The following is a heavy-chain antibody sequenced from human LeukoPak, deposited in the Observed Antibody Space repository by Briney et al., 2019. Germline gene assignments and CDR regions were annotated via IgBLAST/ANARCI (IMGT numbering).Heavy chain of an antibody. J-gene: IGHJ6*02. V-gene: IGHV3-21*04. CDR3: ARPIQGYYYYGMDV. CDR2: ISSSSSYI. Sequence: PGWSLRLSCAASGFTVSSYSMNWVRQAPGKGLEWVSSISSSSSYIYYADSVKGRFTISRDNAKNSLYLQMNSLRAEDTAVYYCARPIQGYYYYGMDVWGQGTTVTVSS. CDR1: GFTVSSYS.